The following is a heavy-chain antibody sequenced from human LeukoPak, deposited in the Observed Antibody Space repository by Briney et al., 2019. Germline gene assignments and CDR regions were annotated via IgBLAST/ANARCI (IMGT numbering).Heavy chain of an antibody. J-gene: IGHJ6*04. Sequence: PGGSLRLSCAASGFTFSSYAMHWVRQAPGKGLEWVAVISYDGSNKHYAVSVKGRFTISRDNSKNTLYLQMNSLRAEDTAVYYCARDLITMVRGVIIYYGMDVWGKGTTVTVSS. CDR3: ARDLITMVRGVIIYYGMDV. CDR2: ISYDGSNK. V-gene: IGHV3-30*04. D-gene: IGHD3-10*01. CDR1: GFTFSSYA.